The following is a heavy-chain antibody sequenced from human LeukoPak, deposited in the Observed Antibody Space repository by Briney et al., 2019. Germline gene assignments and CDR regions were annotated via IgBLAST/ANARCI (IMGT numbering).Heavy chain of an antibody. CDR3: AGDQSYYDSSGYYYPH. CDR1: GFTFDDYG. D-gene: IGHD3-22*01. V-gene: IGHV3-20*04. J-gene: IGHJ4*02. CDR2: INWNGGST. Sequence: GGSLRLSCAASGFTFDDYGMSWVRQAPGKGLEWVSGINWNGGSTGYADSVKGRFTISRDNAKNSLYLQMNSLRAEGTALYYCAGDQSYYDSSGYYYPHWGQGTLVTVSS.